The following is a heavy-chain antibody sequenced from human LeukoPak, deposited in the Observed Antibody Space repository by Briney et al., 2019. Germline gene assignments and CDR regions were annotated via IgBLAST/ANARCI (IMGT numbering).Heavy chain of an antibody. CDR1: GFTFSDAS. J-gene: IGHJ4*02. CDR2: IKSESTGATT. CDR3: AKGNTSGDIRYFFDS. Sequence: GGSLRLSCAAPGFTFSDASMISGRQAPGTGLEWVGHIKSESTGATTDYAAPVKGRFTISGDSSKNTLYLQMHSLRAEDTAVYYCAKGNTSGDIRYFFDSWGQGTLVTVSS. D-gene: IGHD2-21*02. V-gene: IGHV3-15*01.